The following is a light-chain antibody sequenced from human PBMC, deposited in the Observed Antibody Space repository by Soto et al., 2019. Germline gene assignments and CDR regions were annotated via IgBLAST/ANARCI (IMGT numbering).Light chain of an antibody. V-gene: IGKV1-5*03. Sequence: DIQMTQSPSSLSASVGDRVTITFRASQSISSYLNWLQQKPGQAPKLLIYKASTLETGVPSRFSGSGFGTEFTLTISSLQPDDFATYYCQQYETYWTFGQGTKVDIK. CDR3: QQYETYWT. J-gene: IGKJ1*01. CDR1: QSISSY. CDR2: KAS.